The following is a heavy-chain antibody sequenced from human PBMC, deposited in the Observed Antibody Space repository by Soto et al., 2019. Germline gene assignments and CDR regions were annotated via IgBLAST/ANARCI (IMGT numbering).Heavy chain of an antibody. D-gene: IGHD4-17*01. CDR1: GSTFSSYS. V-gene: IGHV3-21*01. Sequence: PGGPLRLSCAASGSTFSSYSMNWVRQAPGKGLEWVSSISSSSNYIYYADSVKGRFTISRDNAKNSLYLQMNSLRAEDTAVYYCAGLMTTVVSNWFDPWGQGTLVTVSS. J-gene: IGHJ5*02. CDR2: ISSSSNYI. CDR3: AGLMTTVVSNWFDP.